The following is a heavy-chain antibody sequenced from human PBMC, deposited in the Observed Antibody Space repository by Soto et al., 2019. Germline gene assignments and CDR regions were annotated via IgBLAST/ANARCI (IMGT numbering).Heavy chain of an antibody. V-gene: IGHV1-18*04. CDR2: ISAHSGNT. CDR3: ERDWPLLP. Sequence: ASVQVSCKASGYTFTNYWISWVRQAPGQGRYWMGWISAHSGNTLYAQNLQGRITMTIDTSTSTAYMELRSLRFDDTDMYYCERDWPLLPWGQGTQVTVSS. J-gene: IGHJ5*02. D-gene: IGHD2-21*02. CDR1: GYTFTNYW.